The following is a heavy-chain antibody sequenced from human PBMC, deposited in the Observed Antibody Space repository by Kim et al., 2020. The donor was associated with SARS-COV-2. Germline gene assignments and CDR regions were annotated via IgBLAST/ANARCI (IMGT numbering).Heavy chain of an antibody. CDR1: GFDFDTFA. D-gene: IGHD3-16*01. J-gene: IGHJ6*02. V-gene: IGHV3-23*01. CDR3: SKGLQSYAYWFAMDV. CDR2: ITAHNVVM. Sequence: GGSLRLSCEGSGFDFDTFAITWVRQAPGKGLEWVSRITAHNVVMYSANSVKGLFTSSRDNSKAYLLMKGLRGADNATYYCSKGLQSYAYWFAMDVWGQGT.